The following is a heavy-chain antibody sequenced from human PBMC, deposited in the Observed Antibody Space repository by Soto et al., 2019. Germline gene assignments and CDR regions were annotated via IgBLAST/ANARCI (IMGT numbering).Heavy chain of an antibody. Sequence: SETLSLTCTVSGGTIRSSSYYWGWIRQPPGKGLEWIGSIYFSGTTYYNPSLKSRVTISVDTSKNQFSLKLNSVTAADTAVYYCARGDFSSGSYYNPTPNWFDPWGQGILVTVSS. CDR3: ARGDFSSGSYYNPTPNWFDP. D-gene: IGHD3-10*01. CDR2: IYFSGTT. V-gene: IGHV4-39*01. CDR1: GGTIRSSSYY. J-gene: IGHJ5*02.